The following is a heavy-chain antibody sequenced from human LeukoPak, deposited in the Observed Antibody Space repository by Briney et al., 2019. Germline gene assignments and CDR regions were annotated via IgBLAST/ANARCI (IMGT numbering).Heavy chain of an antibody. D-gene: IGHD2-15*01. J-gene: IGHJ5*02. V-gene: IGHV4-34*01. CDR2: INHSGST. CDR3: AREGFAAYCSGGSCYSPYNWFDP. CDR1: GGSFSGYY. Sequence: SETLSLTCAVYGGSFSGYYWSWIRQPPGKGLEWIGEINHSGSTNYNPSLKSRVTISVDTSKNQFSLKLSSVTAADTAVYYCAREGFAAYCSGGSCYSPYNWFDPWGQGTLVTVSS.